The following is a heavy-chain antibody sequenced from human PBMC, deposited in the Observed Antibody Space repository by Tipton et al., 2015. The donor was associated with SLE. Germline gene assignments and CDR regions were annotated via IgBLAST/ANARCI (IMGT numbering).Heavy chain of an antibody. V-gene: IGHV4-59*01. CDR1: GGSISNYY. CDR2: VYYGGST. CDR3: ATDRRIEVVPAAMDYNWFDP. D-gene: IGHD2-2*01. Sequence: TLSLTCTVSGGSISNYYWSWIRQPPGKGLEWIGYVYYGGSTNYNPSLKSRVTISLDTSKNQFSLQLSSVTAADTAVYYCATDRRIEVVPAAMDYNWFDPWGHGTLVTISS. J-gene: IGHJ5*02.